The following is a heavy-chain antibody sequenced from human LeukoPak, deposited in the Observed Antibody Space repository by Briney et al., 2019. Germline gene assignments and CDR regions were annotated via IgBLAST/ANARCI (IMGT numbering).Heavy chain of an antibody. CDR1: GGSINYYY. CDR2: IYYTGST. Sequence: PSDTLSLTCNVSGGSINYYYWSWIRQPPGKGLEWIGHIYYTGSTNYNPSLKSRVTISIDTSKNQFSLKLTSVTATDTAVYFCARYHPTGSSLDVWGQGTTVTVSS. V-gene: IGHV4-59*07. CDR3: ARYHPTGSSLDV. J-gene: IGHJ6*02. D-gene: IGHD1-1*01.